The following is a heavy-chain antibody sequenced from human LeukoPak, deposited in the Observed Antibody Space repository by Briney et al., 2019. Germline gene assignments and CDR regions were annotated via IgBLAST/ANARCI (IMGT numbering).Heavy chain of an antibody. V-gene: IGHV4-34*01. D-gene: IGHD5-24*01. CDR2: INHSGST. Sequence: PSETLSLTCAVYGGSFSGYYWSWIRQPPGKGLEWIGEINHSGSTNYNPSLKSRVTISVDTSKNQFSLKLSSVTAADTAVYYCARLRWLQPVDYWGQGTLVTVSS. CDR3: ARLRWLQPVDY. J-gene: IGHJ4*02. CDR1: GGSFSGYY.